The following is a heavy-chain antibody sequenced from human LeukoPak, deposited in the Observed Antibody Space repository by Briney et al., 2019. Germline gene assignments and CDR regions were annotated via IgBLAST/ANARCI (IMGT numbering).Heavy chain of an antibody. CDR3: ARARGDFNWFDP. Sequence: PGGSLRLSCAASGFTFSSYSMNWVRQAPGKGLEGVSSISSSSSYIYYADSVKGRFTISRDNAKNSLYLQMNSLRAEDTAVYYCARARGDFNWFDPWGQGTLVTVSS. J-gene: IGHJ5*02. CDR1: GFTFSSYS. CDR2: ISSSSSYI. V-gene: IGHV3-21*01. D-gene: IGHD3-10*01.